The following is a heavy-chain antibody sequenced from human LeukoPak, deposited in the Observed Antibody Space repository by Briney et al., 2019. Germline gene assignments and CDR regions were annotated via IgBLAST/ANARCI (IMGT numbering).Heavy chain of an antibody. D-gene: IGHD1-26*01. CDR1: GLTFSSYA. CDR3: AKWGGISGSRYWYFDL. V-gene: IGHV3-23*01. J-gene: IGHJ2*01. CDR2: ISGSGGST. Sequence: GGSLRLSCAASGLTFSSYAMSWVRQAPGKGLEWVSAISGSGGSTYYADSVKGRFTISRDNSKNTLHLQMSPLRAEDTAVYYCAKWGGISGSRYWYFDLWGPGSLVTVSS.